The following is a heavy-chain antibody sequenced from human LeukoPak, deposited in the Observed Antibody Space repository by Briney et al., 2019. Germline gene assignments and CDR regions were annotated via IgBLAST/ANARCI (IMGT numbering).Heavy chain of an antibody. CDR1: GGSISSYY. CDR2: IYYSGST. CDR3: ARHQWLVNWFDP. V-gene: IGHV4-59*08. J-gene: IGHJ5*02. D-gene: IGHD6-19*01. Sequence: PSETLSLTCTVSGGSISSYYWSWIRQPPGQGLEWIGYIYYSGSTNYNPSLKSRVTISVDTSKNQFSLKLSSVTAADTAVYYCARHQWLVNWFDPWGQGTLVTVSS.